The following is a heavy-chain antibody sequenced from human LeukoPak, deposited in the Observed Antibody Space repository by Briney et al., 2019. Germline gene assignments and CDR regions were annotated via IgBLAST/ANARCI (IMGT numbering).Heavy chain of an antibody. J-gene: IGHJ4*02. CDR3: AKDRGVTPIPFDY. D-gene: IGHD2-21*02. Sequence: GGSLRLSCAAFGFSFNIYAMSWVRQAPGKGLEWVSAISGSGDNTYFADSVKGRFTISRDISKDRLYLQMNSLRAEDTAIYYCAKDRGVTPIPFDYWGQGTLVTVSS. CDR1: GFSFNIYA. V-gene: IGHV3-23*01. CDR2: ISGSGDNT.